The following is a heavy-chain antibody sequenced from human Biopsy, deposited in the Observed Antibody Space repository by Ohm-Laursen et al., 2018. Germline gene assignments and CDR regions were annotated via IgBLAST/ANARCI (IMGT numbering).Heavy chain of an antibody. V-gene: IGHV4-59*02. CDR1: GDSVTKYY. CDR3: ARDSGILNYGNFKYYHYYGMDV. D-gene: IGHD4-11*01. J-gene: IGHJ6*02. Sequence: PSDTLPLTCTVSGDSVTKYYWSWIRQPPGKGLEWIGHIYYSVMTNYNPSLQSRVSISVDTSRNQVSLTLSSVTAADTAVYYCARDSGILNYGNFKYYHYYGMDVWGQGTKVTVSS. CDR2: IYYSVMT.